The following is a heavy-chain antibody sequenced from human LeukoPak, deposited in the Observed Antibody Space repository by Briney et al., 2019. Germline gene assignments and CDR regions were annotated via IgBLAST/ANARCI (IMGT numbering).Heavy chain of an antibody. CDR1: GGTFSSYA. CDR2: IIPIFGTA. J-gene: IGHJ3*02. D-gene: IGHD3-16*01. Sequence: ASVKVSCKASGGTFSSYAISWVRQAPGQGLEWMGGIIPIFGTANYAQKFQGRVTITTDESTSTAYMELSSLRSEDTAVYYCARENGVAYYDYGLGGAFDIWGQGTMVTVSS. V-gene: IGHV1-69*05. CDR3: ARENGVAYYDYGLGGAFDI.